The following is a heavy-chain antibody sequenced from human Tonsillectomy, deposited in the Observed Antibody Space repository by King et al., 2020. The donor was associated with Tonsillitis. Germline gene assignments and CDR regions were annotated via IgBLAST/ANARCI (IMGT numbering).Heavy chain of an antibody. D-gene: IGHD3-9*01. J-gene: IGHJ4*02. Sequence: VQLVESGGGLAKPGGSLRLSCAASGFTFSDYYMSWIRQAPGKGLEGVSFISSSASTIYYADSVKGRFTISRDNAKNSLYLQMNSLRAEDTAVYYCARDANPAYYDILTGYFDYWGQGTLVTVSS. CDR3: ARDANPAYYDILTGYFDY. CDR1: GFTFSDYY. V-gene: IGHV3-11*01. CDR2: ISSSASTI.